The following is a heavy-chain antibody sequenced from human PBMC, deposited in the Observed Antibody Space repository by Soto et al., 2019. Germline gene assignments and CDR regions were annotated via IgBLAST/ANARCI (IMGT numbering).Heavy chain of an antibody. D-gene: IGHD3-22*01. CDR2: IDPSDSYT. Sequence: GESLKISCKGSGYSFTSYWISWVRQMPGKGLEWMGRIDPSDSYTNYSPSFQGHVTISADKSISTAYLQWGSLKASDTAMYYCAAYDSSGYYYSYYYGMDVWGQGTTVTVSS. J-gene: IGHJ6*02. CDR1: GYSFTSYW. CDR3: AAYDSSGYYYSYYYGMDV. V-gene: IGHV5-10-1*01.